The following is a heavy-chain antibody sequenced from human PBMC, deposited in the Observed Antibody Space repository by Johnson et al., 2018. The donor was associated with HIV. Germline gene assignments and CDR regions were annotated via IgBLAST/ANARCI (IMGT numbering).Heavy chain of an antibody. CDR2: ISWNSGSI. Sequence: VQLVESGGGLVQPGGSLRLSCAASGFTVSSNYMSWVRRAPGKGLEWVSGISWNSGSIGYADSVKGRFTISRDNAKNSLYLQMNSLRAEDTALYFCAREVRVGATGAWVIAFDIWGQGTMVTVSS. J-gene: IGHJ3*02. CDR1: GFTVSSNY. CDR3: AREVRVGATGAWVIAFDI. D-gene: IGHD1-26*01. V-gene: IGHV3-20*04.